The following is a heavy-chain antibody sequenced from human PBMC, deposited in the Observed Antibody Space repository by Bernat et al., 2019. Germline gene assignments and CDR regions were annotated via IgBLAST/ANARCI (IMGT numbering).Heavy chain of an antibody. CDR3: AGDLVSGGRCYSGSECSS. V-gene: IGHV3-48*03. CDR1: GFTFSSYD. Sequence: EVQLVESGGGLVQPGGSLRLSCAASGFTFSSYDMNWVRQAPGKGLEWVSYISSSGSPIYYADAVKGRSTITRDNAKNSLYLQMNSLRAEDTAVYYCAGDLVSGGRCYSGSECSSWGQGTLVTVSS. CDR2: ISSSGSPI. J-gene: IGHJ5*02. D-gene: IGHD2-15*01.